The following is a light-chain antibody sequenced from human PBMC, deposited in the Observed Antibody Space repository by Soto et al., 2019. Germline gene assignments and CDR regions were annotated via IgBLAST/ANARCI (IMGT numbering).Light chain of an antibody. CDR2: DAS. Sequence: DIQLTQTPSTLSASVGDEVTITCRASQTISRWLAWYQQKPGRAPKLLIYDASTLESGVPSRFSGSGSETDFTFTISGLQPEDVATYYCQQYSRLPAFGGGTKVEIK. CDR1: QTISRW. CDR3: QQYSRLPA. J-gene: IGKJ4*01. V-gene: IGKV1-5*01.